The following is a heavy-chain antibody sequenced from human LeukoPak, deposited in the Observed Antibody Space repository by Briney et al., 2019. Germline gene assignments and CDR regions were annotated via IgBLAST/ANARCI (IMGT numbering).Heavy chain of an antibody. Sequence: ASVKVSCKASGYTFTGYYMHWVRQAPGQGLEWMGWINPNSGGTNYAQKFQGRVTMTRNTSISTAYMELSSLRSEDTAVYYCARGKDTMVRGRLRNYYYYYYMDVWGKGTTVTISS. CDR2: INPNSGGT. CDR3: ARGKDTMVRGRLRNYYYYYYMDV. CDR1: GYTFTGYY. D-gene: IGHD3-10*01. V-gene: IGHV1-2*02. J-gene: IGHJ6*03.